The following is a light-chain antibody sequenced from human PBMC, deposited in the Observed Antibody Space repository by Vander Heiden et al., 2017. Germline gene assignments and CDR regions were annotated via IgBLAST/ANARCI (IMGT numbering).Light chain of an antibody. V-gene: IGKV1-5*01. CDR2: DAS. CDR3: QQYSIDSPT. Sequence: DIQMTQSPSPLSASVGDRVTTTSRASQSITTWLAWYQQKPGKAPKLLIYDASKLQSGVPSRFSGSGSGTDFSLTISSLQPDDFATYYCQQYSIDSPTFGQGTKVEI. CDR1: QSITTW. J-gene: IGKJ1*01.